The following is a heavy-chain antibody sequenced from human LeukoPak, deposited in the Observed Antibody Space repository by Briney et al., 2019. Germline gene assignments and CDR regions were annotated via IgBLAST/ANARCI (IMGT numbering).Heavy chain of an antibody. CDR2: IGTAGDT. CDR3: AREMVATASYYYYYYYMDV. J-gene: IGHJ6*03. D-gene: IGHD2-15*01. CDR1: GFTFSSYD. V-gene: IGHV3-13*01. Sequence: GGSLRLSCAAPGFTFSSYDMHWVRQATGKGLEWVSAIGTAGDTYYPGSVKGRFTISRENAKNSVYLQMNSLRAEDTAVYYCAREMVATASYYYYYYYMDVWGKGTAVTVSS.